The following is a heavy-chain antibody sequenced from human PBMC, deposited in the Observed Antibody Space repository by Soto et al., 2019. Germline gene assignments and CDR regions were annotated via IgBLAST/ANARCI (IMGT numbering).Heavy chain of an antibody. CDR2: ISGSGGST. J-gene: IGHJ6*01. Sequence: GSLRLSFAASGFTLSSYAMSWVRQAPGKGLEWVSAISGSGGSTYYEDSVKGRFTISRDNSKNTLYLQMNSLRAEDTAVYYCAKDQRYYYGMDVWGQGTTVTVSS. CDR1: GFTLSSYA. V-gene: IGHV3-23*01. CDR3: AKDQRYYYGMDV.